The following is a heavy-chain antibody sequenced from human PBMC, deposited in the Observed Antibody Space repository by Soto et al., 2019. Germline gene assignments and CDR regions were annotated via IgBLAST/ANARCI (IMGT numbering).Heavy chain of an antibody. CDR1: GFTVSTNY. CDR2: IHAGGTT. D-gene: IGHD2-15*01. CDR3: ARDNDGFFGVLVAASPSPHFDH. J-gene: IGHJ4*02. Sequence: GGSLRLSCAASGFTVSTNYMSWVRQAPGKGLEWVSVIHAGGTTFYADSVKGRFTISRDSSKNTLYLQMNSLRAEDTAVYYCARDNDGFFGVLVAASPSPHFDHWGLGTLVTVSS. V-gene: IGHV3-53*01.